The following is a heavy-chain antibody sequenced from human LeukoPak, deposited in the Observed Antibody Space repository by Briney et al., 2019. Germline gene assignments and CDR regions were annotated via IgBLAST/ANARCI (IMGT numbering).Heavy chain of an antibody. D-gene: IGHD3-10*02. CDR2: IYSGGST. V-gene: IGHV3-53*01. Sequence: PGGSLRLSCAASGFTVSSNYMSWVRQAPGKGLEWGSVIYSGGSTYYADSVKGRFTISKDNSKNTLYLQMNSLRAEDTAVYYCARSLFGELPDGMDVWGKGTTVTVSS. CDR1: GFTVSSNY. J-gene: IGHJ6*04. CDR3: ARSLFGELPDGMDV.